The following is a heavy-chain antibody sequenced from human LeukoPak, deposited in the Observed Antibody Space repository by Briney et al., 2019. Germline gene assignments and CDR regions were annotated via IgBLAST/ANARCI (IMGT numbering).Heavy chain of an antibody. CDR3: ATTTLDYGSGTVRTFDY. V-gene: IGHV4-59*01. D-gene: IGHD3-10*01. Sequence: SETLSLTCTVSAGSISSYYWSWIRQPPGKGLEWIGYIYYSGTTNYNPSLKSRVTISVDTSKNQFSLRLSSVTAADTAVYYCATTTLDYGSGTVRTFDYWGQGTLVTVSS. CDR1: AGSISSYY. CDR2: IYYSGTT. J-gene: IGHJ4*02.